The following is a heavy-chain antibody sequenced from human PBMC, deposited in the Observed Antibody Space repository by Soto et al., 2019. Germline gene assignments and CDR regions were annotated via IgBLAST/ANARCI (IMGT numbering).Heavy chain of an antibody. J-gene: IGHJ4*02. CDR1: GFTFSSYS. D-gene: IGHD1-26*01. V-gene: IGHV3-21*01. CDR2: ISSSSSYT. CDR3: ARSPSSAGGTYGN. Sequence: GGSLRLSCAASGFTFSSYSMNWVRQAPGKGLEWVSSISSSSSYTYYADSVKDRFTISRDNAKNSLYMQMNSLRAEDTAVYYCARSPSSAGGTYGNWGQGTQVTVSS.